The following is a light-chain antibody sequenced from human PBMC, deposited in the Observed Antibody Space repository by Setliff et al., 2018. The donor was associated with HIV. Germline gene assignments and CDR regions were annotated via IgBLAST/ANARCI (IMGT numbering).Light chain of an antibody. V-gene: IGLV1-40*01. CDR2: DNN. CDR3: QSYDSSLSGCV. Sequence: QSALAQPPSVSGAPGQRVTISCTGSSSNIGTGYDVHWYQQLPGTAPKLLIHDNNNRPSGVPDRFSGSKSGTSASLAITGLQAEDEADYYCQSYDSSLSGCVFGSGTKVT. J-gene: IGLJ1*01. CDR1: SSNIGTGYD.